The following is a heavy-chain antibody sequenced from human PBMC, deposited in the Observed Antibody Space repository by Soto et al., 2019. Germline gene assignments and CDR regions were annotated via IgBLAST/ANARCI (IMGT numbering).Heavy chain of an antibody. CDR2: IYPGDSDA. CDR3: ARLSARGPYCGGDCYPPNI. CDR1: GYSFTSYW. V-gene: IGHV5-51*01. Sequence: PGESLKISCKGSGYSFTSYWIGWVRQMPGKGLEWMGIIYPGDSDARYSPSFQGQVTISADKSISTAYLQWSSLKASDTAMYYCARLSARGPYCGGDCYPPNIWGQGTMVTVS. J-gene: IGHJ3*02. D-gene: IGHD2-21*02.